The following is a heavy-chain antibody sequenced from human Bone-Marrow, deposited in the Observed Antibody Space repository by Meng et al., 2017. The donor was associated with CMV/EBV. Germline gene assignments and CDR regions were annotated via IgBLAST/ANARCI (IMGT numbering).Heavy chain of an antibody. CDR2: INSDGSST. CDR1: GFSFSNHA. V-gene: IGHV3-74*01. J-gene: IGHJ4*02. Sequence: GESLKISCVVSGFSFSNHAMHWVRQAPGKGLVWVSRINSDGSSTSYADSVKGRSTISRDNAKNTLYLQMNSLRAEDTAVYYCAREGLLYSDPFDYWGQGTLVTVSS. CDR3: AREGLLYSDPFDY. D-gene: IGHD3-3*01.